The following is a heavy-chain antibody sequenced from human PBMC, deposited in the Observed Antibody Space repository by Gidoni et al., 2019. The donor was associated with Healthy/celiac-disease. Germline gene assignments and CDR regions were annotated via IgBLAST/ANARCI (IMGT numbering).Heavy chain of an antibody. Sequence: EVQLVESGGGLVKPGGSLRLSCAASGFTFSSYSMTWVRQAPGKGLEWVSSISSSSSYIYYADSVKGRFTISRDNAKNSLYLQMNSLRAEDTAVYYCARGGGYCSGGSCYGRAFDIWGQGTMVTVSS. CDR3: ARGGGYCSGGSCYGRAFDI. CDR2: ISSSSSYI. V-gene: IGHV3-21*01. D-gene: IGHD2-15*01. J-gene: IGHJ3*02. CDR1: GFTFSSYS.